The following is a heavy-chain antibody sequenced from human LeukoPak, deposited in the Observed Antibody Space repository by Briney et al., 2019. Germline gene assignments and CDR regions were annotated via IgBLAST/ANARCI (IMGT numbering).Heavy chain of an antibody. Sequence: PGGSLRLSCAASGFTFSSYSMNWVRQAPGKGLEWVSAISGSGSSTYYADSVKGRFTISRDNSKNTLYLQMNSLRAEDTAIYYCAKDYDSSGYYYGGTFDYWGQGTLVTVSS. CDR2: ISGSGSST. J-gene: IGHJ4*02. V-gene: IGHV3-23*01. D-gene: IGHD3-22*01. CDR3: AKDYDSSGYYYGGTFDY. CDR1: GFTFSSYS.